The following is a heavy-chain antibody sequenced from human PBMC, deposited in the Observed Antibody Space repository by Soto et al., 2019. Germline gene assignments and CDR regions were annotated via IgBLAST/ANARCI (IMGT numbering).Heavy chain of an antibody. CDR2: FFTDGTT. Sequence: PGGALAPSCGAPWVSGRGKNVGWGRPGPRKGLGGCSLFFTDGTTYYGDSVKGRFTFSRDNSKNSLYLQMNSLRAEDTAVYYCTIISSPLPDNFFDPWGPGTLVTVSS. CDR1: WVSGRGKN. CDR3: TIISSPLPDNFFDP. V-gene: IGHV3-53*01. D-gene: IGHD6-6*01. J-gene: IGHJ5*02.